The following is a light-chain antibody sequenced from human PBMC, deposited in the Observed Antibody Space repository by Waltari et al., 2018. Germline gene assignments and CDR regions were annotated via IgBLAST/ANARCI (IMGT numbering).Light chain of an antibody. Sequence: SSELTQDPAVSVALGQTVRITCPGDSLRSSYASWYQQKPGQAPVLVIYGKNNRPSGIPDRFSGSSSGNTASLTITGAQAEDEADYYCNSRDSSGNHPSFGGGTKLTVL. J-gene: IGLJ3*02. V-gene: IGLV3-19*01. CDR1: SLRSSY. CDR3: NSRDSSGNHPS. CDR2: GKN.